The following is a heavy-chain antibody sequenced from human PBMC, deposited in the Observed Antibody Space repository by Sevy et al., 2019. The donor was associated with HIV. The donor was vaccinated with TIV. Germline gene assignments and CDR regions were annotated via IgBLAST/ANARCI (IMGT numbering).Heavy chain of an antibody. V-gene: IGHV4-31*03. Sequence: SETLSLTCTVSGGSISSGGYYWSWIRQHPGKGLEWIGYIYDSGSTYYNPSLKSRVTISVDTSKNQFSLKLSSVTAADTAVYYCARVDSSSWTYNWFDPWGQGTLVTVSS. D-gene: IGHD6-13*01. J-gene: IGHJ5*02. CDR2: IYDSGST. CDR1: GGSISSGGYY. CDR3: ARVDSSSWTYNWFDP.